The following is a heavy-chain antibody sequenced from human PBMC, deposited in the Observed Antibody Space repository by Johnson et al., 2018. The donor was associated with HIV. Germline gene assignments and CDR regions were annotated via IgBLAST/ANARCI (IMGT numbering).Heavy chain of an antibody. CDR1: GFTFSDYS. CDR2: IRSSGSTI. D-gene: IGHD3-22*01. V-gene: IGHV3-11*04. Sequence: VQLVESGGGLVKPGGSLRVSCAASGFTFSDYSMSWIRQAPGKGLEWVSYIRSSGSTIYSADSVKGRFTISRDNAKNSLYLQMNSLRAEDTAVYYCARVQIISGFNWHYYESSIDAVDIWGQGTMVTVSS. J-gene: IGHJ3*02. CDR3: ARVQIISGFNWHYYESSIDAVDI.